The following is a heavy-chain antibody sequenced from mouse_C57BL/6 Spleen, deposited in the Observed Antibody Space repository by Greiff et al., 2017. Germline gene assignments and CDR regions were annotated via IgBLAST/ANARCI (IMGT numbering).Heavy chain of an antibody. J-gene: IGHJ3*01. CDR2: IDPETGGT. Sequence: VQLQQSGAELVRPGASVTLSCKASGYTFTDYEMHWVKQTPVHGLEWIGAIDPETGGTAYNQKFKGKAILTADKSSSTAYMELRSLTSEDSAVYYCTRKEDYSSRFAYWGQGTLVTVSA. CDR3: TRKEDYSSRFAY. V-gene: IGHV1-15*01. CDR1: GYTFTDYE. D-gene: IGHD2-5*01.